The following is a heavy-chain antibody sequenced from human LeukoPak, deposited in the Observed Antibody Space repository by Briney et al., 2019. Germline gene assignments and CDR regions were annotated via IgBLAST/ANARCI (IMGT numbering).Heavy chain of an antibody. CDR1: GGSISGYY. V-gene: IGHV4-34*01. CDR3: ARVLRYYYYGMDV. CDR2: INHSGST. D-gene: IGHD3-10*01. J-gene: IGHJ6*02. Sequence: SETLSLTCTVSGGSISGYYWSWIRQPPGKGLEWIGEINHSGSTNYNPSLKSRVTISVDTSKNQFSLKLSSVTAADTAVYYCARVLRYYYYGMDVWGQGTTVTVSS.